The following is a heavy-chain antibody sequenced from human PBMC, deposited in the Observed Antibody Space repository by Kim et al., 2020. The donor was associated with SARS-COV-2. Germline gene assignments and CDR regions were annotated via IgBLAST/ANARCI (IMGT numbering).Heavy chain of an antibody. CDR1: GGSFSGYY. J-gene: IGHJ4*01. V-gene: IGHV4-34*01. D-gene: IGHD2-15*01. CDR3: ARDQHCSGGSCYSGHFDY. CDR2: INHSGST. Sequence: SETLSLTCAVYGGSFSGYYWSWIRQPPGKGLEWIGEINHSGSTNYNPSLKSRVTISVDTSKNQFSLKLSSVTAADTAVYYCARDQHCSGGSCYSGHFDY.